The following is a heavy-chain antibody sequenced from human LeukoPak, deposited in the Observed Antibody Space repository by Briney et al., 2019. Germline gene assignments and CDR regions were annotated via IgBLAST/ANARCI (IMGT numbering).Heavy chain of an antibody. CDR3: ARHGEYYYGSGSYYKVYYYGMDV. CDR2: IYYSGST. D-gene: IGHD3-10*01. J-gene: IGHJ6*02. V-gene: IGHV4-59*08. Sequence: SETLSLTCTVSGGSISSYYWSWIRQPPGEGLEWIGYIYYSGSTNYNPSLKSRVTISVDTSKNQFSLKLSSVTAADTAVYYCARHGEYYYGSGSYYKVYYYGMDVWGQGTTVTVSS. CDR1: GGSISSYY.